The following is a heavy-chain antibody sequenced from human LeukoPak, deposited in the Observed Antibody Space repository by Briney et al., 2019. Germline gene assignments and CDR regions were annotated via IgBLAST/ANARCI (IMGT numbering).Heavy chain of an antibody. CDR3: AKDGRFGSISYYFDY. CDR1: GFTFDDYA. D-gene: IGHD3-10*01. J-gene: IGHJ4*02. Sequence: GGSLRLSCAASGFTFDDYAMHWVRQAPGKGLEWVSGISWNSGSIGYADSVKGRFTISRDNAKNSLYLQMNSLRAEDTALYYCAKDGRFGSISYYFDYWGQGTLVTVSS. CDR2: ISWNSGSI. V-gene: IGHV3-9*01.